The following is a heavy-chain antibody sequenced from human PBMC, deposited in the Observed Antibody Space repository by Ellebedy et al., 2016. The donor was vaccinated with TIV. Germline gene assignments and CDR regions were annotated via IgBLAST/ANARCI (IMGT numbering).Heavy chain of an antibody. D-gene: IGHD3-10*01. V-gene: IGHV3-43*01. CDR2: ITWDGSDT. J-gene: IGHJ4*02. Sequence: GGSLRLSXTASGFSFDAYTMHRVRHVPGKGLEWVSLITWDGSDTFYADSVRGRFTISRDNIKNSLYLQMDSLKTEDAALYYCAKESGFGSEGLDSWGRGSLVTVSS. CDR3: AKESGFGSEGLDS. CDR1: GFSFDAYT.